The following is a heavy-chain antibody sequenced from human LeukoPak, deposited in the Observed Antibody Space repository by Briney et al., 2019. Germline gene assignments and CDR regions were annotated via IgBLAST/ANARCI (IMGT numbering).Heavy chain of an antibody. J-gene: IGHJ3*02. Sequence: PGGSLRLSCAASGFTFNRDWTAWVRQAPGKGLEWVSGLNWNSGTIGYADSVKGRFTISRDNAKNSLYLQMNSLKSEDMALYYCAKAQNSAVGAFDIWGQGTMVTVSS. CDR1: GFTFNRDW. D-gene: IGHD1-26*01. V-gene: IGHV3-9*03. CDR3: AKAQNSAVGAFDI. CDR2: LNWNSGTI.